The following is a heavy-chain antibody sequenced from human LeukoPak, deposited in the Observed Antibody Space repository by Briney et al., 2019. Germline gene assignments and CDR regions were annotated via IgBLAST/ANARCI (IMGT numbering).Heavy chain of an antibody. CDR1: GFTFSSYA. J-gene: IGHJ6*02. CDR2: ISGSGGST. CDR3: AKDRDSSGWWDYYYGMDV. D-gene: IGHD6-19*01. V-gene: IGHV3-23*01. Sequence: PGGSLRLSCAASGFTFSSYAMSWVRQAPGKGLEWVSAISGSGGSTYYADSVKGRFTISRDNSKNTLYLQMNSLRAEDTAVYYCAKDRDSSGWWDYYYGMDVWGQGTTVTVSS.